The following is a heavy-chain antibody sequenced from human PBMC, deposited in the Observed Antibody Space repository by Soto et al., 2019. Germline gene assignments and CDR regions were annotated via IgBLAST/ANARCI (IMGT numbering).Heavy chain of an antibody. V-gene: IGHV3-30*18. CDR3: AKDLLRPGRAYGMDV. Sequence: ESGGGVVQPGRSLRLSCAASGFTFSSYGMHWVRQAPGKGLEWVAVISYDGTNKYYADSVKGRFTISRDNSKNTMYLQMNSLRAEDTAMYYCAKDLLRPGRAYGMDVWGQGTTVTVSS. J-gene: IGHJ6*02. CDR2: ISYDGTNK. CDR1: GFTFSSYG.